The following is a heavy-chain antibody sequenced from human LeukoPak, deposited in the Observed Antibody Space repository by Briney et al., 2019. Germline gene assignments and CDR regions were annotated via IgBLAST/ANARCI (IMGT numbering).Heavy chain of an antibody. CDR3: ARAGFALAPHRGTPFDY. D-gene: IGHD6-6*01. J-gene: IGHJ4*02. CDR2: ISYSGTT. CDR1: NYYVSSGFH. Sequence: PSETLSLTCTVSNYYVSSGFHWGWIRQSPEKGLEWIGSISYSGTTYYSPSLKSRVTISADMSKNQFSLKLTSVTAADTAVYYCARAGFALAPHRGTPFDYWGQGTLVTVSS. V-gene: IGHV4-38-2*02.